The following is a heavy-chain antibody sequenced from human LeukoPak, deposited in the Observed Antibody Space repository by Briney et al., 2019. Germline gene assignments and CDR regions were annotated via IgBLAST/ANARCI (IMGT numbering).Heavy chain of an antibody. V-gene: IGHV1-24*01. CDR1: GYTLTELS. Sequence: ASVKVSCKVSGYTLTELSMHWVRQAPGKGLEWMGRFDPEDGETIYAQKFQGRVTMTEDTSTDTAYMELSSLRSEDTAVYYCATVVRDGDYGYFQHWGQGTLVTVSS. J-gene: IGHJ1*01. CDR3: ATVVRDGDYGYFQH. D-gene: IGHD4-17*01. CDR2: FDPEDGET.